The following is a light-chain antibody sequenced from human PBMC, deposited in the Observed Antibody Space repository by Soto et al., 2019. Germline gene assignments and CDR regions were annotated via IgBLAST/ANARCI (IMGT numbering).Light chain of an antibody. V-gene: IGLV2-23*01. J-gene: IGLJ1*01. CDR1: NSDVGTHNL. CDR2: EGT. Sequence: QSVLTQAASVSGSTGQSITISCTGTNSDVGTHNLVSWYQQHPGKAPKLIIYEGTKRPSGVSNRFSGSKSGNTAYLTISGLQAEDEDDYYCCSYALLFGNGTKVTVL. CDR3: CSYALL.